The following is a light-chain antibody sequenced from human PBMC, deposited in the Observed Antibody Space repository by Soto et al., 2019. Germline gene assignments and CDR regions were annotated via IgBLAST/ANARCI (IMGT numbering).Light chain of an antibody. CDR1: SSDVGGHNF. CDR3: ASRTASTFVL. J-gene: IGLJ3*02. V-gene: IGLV2-14*03. CDR2: EVT. Sequence: QLVLTQPASVSGSPGQSITISCTGTSSDVGGHNFVSWYQQHPGKAPKLIIYEVTYRPSGVSNRFSGSKSGNTASLTISGLLAEDEANYYCASRTASTFVLFGGGTKLTVL.